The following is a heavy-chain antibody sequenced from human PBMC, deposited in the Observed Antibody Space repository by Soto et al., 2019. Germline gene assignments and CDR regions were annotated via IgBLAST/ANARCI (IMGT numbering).Heavy chain of an antibody. V-gene: IGHV1-18*01. CDR2: ISAYNGNT. D-gene: IGHD2-2*01. CDR3: AREVKGGIQLYYYYYGMDV. J-gene: IGHJ6*02. Sequence: GASVKVSCKASGYTFTSYGISWVRQAPGQGLEWMGWISAYNGNTNYAQKLQGRVTMTTDTSTSTAYMELRSLRSDDTAVYYCAREVKGGIQLYYYYYGMDVWGQGTTVTVSS. CDR1: GYTFTSYG.